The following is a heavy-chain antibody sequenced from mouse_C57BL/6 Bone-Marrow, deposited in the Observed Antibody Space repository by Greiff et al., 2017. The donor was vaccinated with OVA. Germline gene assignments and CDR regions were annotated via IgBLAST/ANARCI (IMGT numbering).Heavy chain of an antibody. CDR2: INPNTGGT. J-gene: IGHJ4*01. D-gene: IGHD5-5*01. CDR1: GYTFTDYY. V-gene: IGHV1-26*01. CDR3: ARVRLPYAMDY. Sequence: VQLQQSGPELVKPGASVKISCKASGYTFTDYYMTWVKQTHGKSLEWIGDINPNTGGTSYNQKFKGKATYTVDKSSSTAYMEIRSLTSEDSAVYYCARVRLPYAMDYWGQGTSVTVSS.